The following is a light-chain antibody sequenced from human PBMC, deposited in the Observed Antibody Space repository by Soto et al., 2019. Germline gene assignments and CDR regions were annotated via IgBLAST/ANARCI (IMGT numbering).Light chain of an antibody. V-gene: IGKV3-20*01. J-gene: IGKJ2*01. Sequence: EVVLTQSPGTLSLSPGERATLSCRASQSIINNYLAWYQQRPGQAPRLLIYGSSDRATGIPGRFSGSGSGTDSTLTISRLEPEDFAVYYCHQYGSSPPYTFAQGTKVEI. CDR3: HQYGSSPPYT. CDR1: QSIINNY. CDR2: GSS.